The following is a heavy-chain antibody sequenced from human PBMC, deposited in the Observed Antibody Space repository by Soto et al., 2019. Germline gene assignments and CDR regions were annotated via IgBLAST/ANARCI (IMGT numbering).Heavy chain of an antibody. J-gene: IGHJ4*02. V-gene: IGHV1-24*01. CDR2: YVPEDGKT. Sequence: QLQLEQSGAEVKKPGASVRVSCKISGSTLSEFSMHWVRHAPGKGLEWMGGYVPEDGKTIYAPKFQDRVIMTKDTSTDTADMELSSLRSEVTAEYFCATGVGWGFIYSVQYWGQGAPVTVSS. D-gene: IGHD1-26*01. CDR3: ATGVGWGFIYSVQY. CDR1: GSTLSEFS.